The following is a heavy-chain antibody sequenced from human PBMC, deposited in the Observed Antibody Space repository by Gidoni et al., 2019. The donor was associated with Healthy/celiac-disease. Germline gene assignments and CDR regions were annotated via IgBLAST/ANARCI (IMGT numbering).Heavy chain of an antibody. CDR3: ARDLLFVGGNY. CDR1: GFTFSSYD. J-gene: IGHJ4*02. V-gene: IGHV3-48*03. Sequence: EVQLVESGGGLVQPGGSLRLSCAASGFTFSSYDMNWVRQAPGKGLEWVSYISSSGSTIYYADSVKGRFTISRDNAKNSLYLQMNSLRAEDTAVYYCARDLLFVGGNYWGQGTLVTVSS. CDR2: ISSSGSTI. D-gene: IGHD3-10*02.